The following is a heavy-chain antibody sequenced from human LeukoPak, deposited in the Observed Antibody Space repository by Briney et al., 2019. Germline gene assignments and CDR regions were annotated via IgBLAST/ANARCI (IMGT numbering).Heavy chain of an antibody. D-gene: IGHD2-21*01. V-gene: IGHV1-69*05. CDR3: ATPGLLGDIP. J-gene: IGHJ5*02. CDR1: GGTFSSYA. CDR2: IIPIFGTA. Sequence: ASVKVSCKASGGTFSSYAISWVRQAPGQGLEWMGGIIPIFGTANYAQKFQGRVTITTDESTSTAYMELSSLRSEDTAVYYCATPGLLGDIPWGQGTLVTVSP.